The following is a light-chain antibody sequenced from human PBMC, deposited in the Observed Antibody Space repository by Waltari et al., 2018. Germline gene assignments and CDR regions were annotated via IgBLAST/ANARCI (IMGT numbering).Light chain of an antibody. V-gene: IGKV3-20*01. CDR3: QQYGSSPLT. CDR2: GAS. J-gene: IGKJ4*01. Sequence: EIVLTQSQGTLSLSPWERATLSFRASQIVTINYLAWYQQQPCQAPRLIIYGASSSATVIPERFSGSCSGTDFTLTISILEPEDFAVYFCQQYGSSPLTFGGGTKVEIE. CDR1: QIVTINY.